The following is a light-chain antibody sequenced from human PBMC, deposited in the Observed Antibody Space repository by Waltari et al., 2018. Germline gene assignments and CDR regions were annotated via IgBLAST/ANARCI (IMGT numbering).Light chain of an antibody. Sequence: SCRASQSVSRALAWYQQKPGQAPRLLIFGASNRATGIPDRFSGSGSETDFSLTISRLEPEDFEVYYCQHYVRLPATFGRGTKVEIK. V-gene: IGKV3-20*01. J-gene: IGKJ1*01. CDR2: GAS. CDR3: QHYVRLPAT. CDR1: QSVSRA.